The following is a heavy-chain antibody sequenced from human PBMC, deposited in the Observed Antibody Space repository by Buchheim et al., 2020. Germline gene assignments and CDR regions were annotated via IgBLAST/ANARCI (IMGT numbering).Heavy chain of an antibody. J-gene: IGHJ4*02. D-gene: IGHD4-17*01. CDR1: GGSISSGGYS. CDR3: ARVWGGYGDYGYFDY. V-gene: IGHV4-30-2*01. CDR2: IYHSGST. Sequence: QLQLQESGSGLVKPSQTLSLTCAVSGGSISSGGYSWSWIRQPPGKVLERIGYIYHSGSTYYNPSLKSRVTISVDRSNNQFSLKLSSVTAADTAVYYCARVWGGYGDYGYFDYWGQGTL.